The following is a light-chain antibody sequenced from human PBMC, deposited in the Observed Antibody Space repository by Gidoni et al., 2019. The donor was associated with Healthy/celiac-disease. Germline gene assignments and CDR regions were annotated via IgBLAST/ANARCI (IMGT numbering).Light chain of an antibody. J-gene: IGKJ1*01. CDR1: QSISSY. CDR3: QQSYSTPWT. Sequence: DIQMTQSPSSLSASVGDRVTITCRASQSISSYLNWYQQKPGKAPKLLIYAASSLQSGVPSRFSGSGSGTDFTLTIGSLQPEDFATYYCQQSYSTPWTFXQXTKVEIK. CDR2: AAS. V-gene: IGKV1-39*01.